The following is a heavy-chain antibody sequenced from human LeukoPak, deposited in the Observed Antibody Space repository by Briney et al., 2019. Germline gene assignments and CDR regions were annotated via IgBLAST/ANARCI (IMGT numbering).Heavy chain of an antibody. Sequence: GASVKVSCKATGYTFTSYYMHWVRQAPGQGLEWMGIINPSRGSTSYAQKFQGRVTMTRDTSTSTVYMELSSLRSEDTAVYYCARDYSSSPTWFDYWGQGTLVTVS. CDR2: INPSRGST. CDR3: ARDYSSSPTWFDY. D-gene: IGHD6-13*01. CDR1: GYTFTSYY. V-gene: IGHV1-46*01. J-gene: IGHJ4*02.